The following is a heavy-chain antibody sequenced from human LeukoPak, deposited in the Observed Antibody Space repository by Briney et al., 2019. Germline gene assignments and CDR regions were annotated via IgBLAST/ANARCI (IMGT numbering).Heavy chain of an antibody. CDR1: GFTFSSYG. D-gene: IGHD3-22*01. CDR2: ISYDGSNK. CDR3: AKPYYDSSGYY. V-gene: IGHV3-30*18. Sequence: GGSLRLSCAASGFTFSSYGMHWVRQAPGKGLEWVAVISYDGSNKYYADSVKGRFTVSRNNSKNTLYLQMNSLRAEDTAVYYCAKPYYDSSGYYWGQGTLVTVCS. J-gene: IGHJ4*02.